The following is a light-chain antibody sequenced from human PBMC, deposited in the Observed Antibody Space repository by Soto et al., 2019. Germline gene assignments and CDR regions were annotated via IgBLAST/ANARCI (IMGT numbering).Light chain of an antibody. CDR1: QSVSSW. V-gene: IGKV1-5*03. J-gene: IGKJ2*01. CDR2: RAS. Sequence: DIQMTQSPTTLSASVGYTVTITCRASQSVSSWLAWYQQKPGRAPKLLMYRASSLASGVPSRFSGSGSEKEFTLTISRLQPDDFGTYYCQQYKSQSYTFGQGTKLELK. CDR3: QQYKSQSYT.